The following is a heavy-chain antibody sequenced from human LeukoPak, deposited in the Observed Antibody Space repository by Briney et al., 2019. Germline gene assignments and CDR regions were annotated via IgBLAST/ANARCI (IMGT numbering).Heavy chain of an antibody. CDR1: GFTFSSYS. V-gene: IGHV3-21*01. Sequence: SGGSLRLSCAASGFTFSSYSMNWVRQAPGKWLEWVSSISSSSSYIYYADSVKGRFTISRDNAKNSLYLQMNSLRAEDTAVYYCARDRHRSSSLDYWGQGTLVTVSS. J-gene: IGHJ4*02. CDR2: ISSSSSYI. D-gene: IGHD6-6*01. CDR3: ARDRHRSSSLDY.